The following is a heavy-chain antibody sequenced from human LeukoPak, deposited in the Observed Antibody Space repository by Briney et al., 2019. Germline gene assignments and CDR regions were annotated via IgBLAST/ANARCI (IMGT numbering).Heavy chain of an antibody. CDR1: GGSISSGDYY. V-gene: IGHV4-30-4*08. CDR3: ARDGGSDSSGYHY. D-gene: IGHD3-22*01. Sequence: SETLSLTCTVSGGSISSGDYYWRWIRQPPGKGLEWIGYIYYSGSTYYNPSLKSGVTISVDTSKNQFSLKLSSVTAADTAVYYCARDGGSDSSGYHYWGQGTLVTVSS. CDR2: IYYSGST. J-gene: IGHJ4*02.